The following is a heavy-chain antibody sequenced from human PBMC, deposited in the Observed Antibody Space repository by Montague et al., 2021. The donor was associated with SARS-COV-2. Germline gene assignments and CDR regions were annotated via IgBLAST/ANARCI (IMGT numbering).Heavy chain of an antibody. CDR3: ARHRLSVVVIAMPGWFDP. J-gene: IGHJ5*02. Sequence: SETLSLTCTVSGGSISSSSYYWGWIRQPPGKGLEWIGCISYSGXTXYXXXXKXRVTISVDTSKNQFSLKLSSVTAADTAVYYCARHRLSVVVIAMPGWFDPWCLGALVTVSS. CDR2: ISYSGXT. D-gene: IGHD2-21*01. V-gene: IGHV4-39*01. CDR1: GGSISSSSYY.